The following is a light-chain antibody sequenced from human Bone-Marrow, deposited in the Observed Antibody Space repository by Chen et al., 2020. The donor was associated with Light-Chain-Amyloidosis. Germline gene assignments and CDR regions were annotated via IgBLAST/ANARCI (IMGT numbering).Light chain of an antibody. V-gene: IGLV3-25*03. CDR1: DLPTKY. CDR3: QSADSSGTYEVI. J-gene: IGLJ2*01. Sequence: SYDLTQPPSVSVSPGQTARITCSGDDLPTKYAYWYQQKPGQAPVPVIHRDTERPSGISDRFSGSSSGTTATLTISGVQAEDEADYHCQSADSSGTYEVIFGGGTKRTVL. CDR2: RDT.